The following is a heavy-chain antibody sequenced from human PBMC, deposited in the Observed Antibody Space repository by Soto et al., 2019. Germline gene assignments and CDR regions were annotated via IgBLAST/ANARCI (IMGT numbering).Heavy chain of an antibody. CDR1: GGSFSGYY. D-gene: IGHD6-19*01. J-gene: IGHJ4*02. CDR3: ARGGLRYSSGWSSFFAY. V-gene: IGHV4-34*01. Sequence: SETLSLTCAVYGGSFSGYYWSLIRQPPGKGLEWIGEINHSGSTNYNPSLKSRVTISVDTSKNQFSLKLSSVTAADTAVYYCARGGLRYSSGWSSFFAYWGQGTLVTVSS. CDR2: INHSGST.